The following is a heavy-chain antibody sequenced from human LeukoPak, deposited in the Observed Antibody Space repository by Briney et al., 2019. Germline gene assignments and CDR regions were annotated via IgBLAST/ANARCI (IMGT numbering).Heavy chain of an antibody. D-gene: IGHD1-26*01. CDR2: ISSSSSTI. Sequence: PGGSLRLSCAASGFTFSSYSMNWVRQAPGKGLEWVSYISSSSSTIYYADPVKGRFTISRDNAKNSLYLQMNSLRAEDTAVYYRARFPPTVWEPPNDYWGQGTLVTVSS. J-gene: IGHJ4*02. CDR1: GFTFSSYS. V-gene: IGHV3-48*01. CDR3: ARFPPTVWEPPNDY.